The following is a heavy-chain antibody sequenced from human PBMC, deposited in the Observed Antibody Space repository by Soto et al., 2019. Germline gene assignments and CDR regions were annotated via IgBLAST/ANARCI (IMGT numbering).Heavy chain of an antibody. CDR1: GGSISGYY. D-gene: IGHD2-21*01. CDR2: IYYSGNT. CDR3: ARHVEGIVRLDP. J-gene: IGHJ5*02. V-gene: IGHV4-59*08. Sequence: SETLSLTCTVSGGSISGYYWSWIRQPPGKGLEWIGYIYYSGNTHYNPSLESRVTISVDTSKNQFSLNLRSVTAADTAVYYCARHVEGIVRLDPWGPGTLVTVSS.